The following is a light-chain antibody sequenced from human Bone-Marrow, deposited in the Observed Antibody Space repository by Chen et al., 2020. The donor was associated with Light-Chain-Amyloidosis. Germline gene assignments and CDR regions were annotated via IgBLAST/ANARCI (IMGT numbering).Light chain of an antibody. V-gene: IGKV4-1*01. CDR1: QSVLYCSNNKNY. Sequence: DLVMTQSPDSLAVSLGERATINCKSSQSVLYCSNNKNYLAWYQQKPGQPPKLLIYWASTRESGVPDRFSGSGSGTDFTLTISSLQAEDVAVYYCQQYYSTPPTYTFGQGTKLEIK. J-gene: IGKJ2*01. CDR2: WAS. CDR3: QQYYSTPPTYT.